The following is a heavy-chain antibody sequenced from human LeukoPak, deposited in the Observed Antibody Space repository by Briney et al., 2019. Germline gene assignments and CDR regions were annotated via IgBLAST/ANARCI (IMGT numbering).Heavy chain of an antibody. CDR2: IKQDGSEK. Sequence: GGSLRLSCAASGFTFSSYWMSWVRQAPGKGLEWVANIKQDGSEKNYVDSLKGRFTISRDNAKNSLDLQMNSLRAEDTAVYYCARAGGYASSWAYWGQGTLVTVS. CDR1: GFTFSSYW. D-gene: IGHD5-12*01. V-gene: IGHV3-7*01. J-gene: IGHJ4*02. CDR3: ARAGGYASSWAY.